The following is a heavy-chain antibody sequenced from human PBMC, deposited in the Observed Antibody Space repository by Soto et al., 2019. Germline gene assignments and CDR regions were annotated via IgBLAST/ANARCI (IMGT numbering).Heavy chain of an antibody. D-gene: IGHD3-22*01. J-gene: IGHJ6*02. V-gene: IGHV3-30*18. CDR3: AKGLPEDDYYDITEGYYYGMDV. Sequence: GGSLRLSCAASGFTFSSYGMHWVRQAPGKGLEWVAVISYDGSNKYYADSVKGRFTISRDNSKNTLYLQMNSLRAEDTAVYYCAKGLPEDDYYDITEGYYYGMDVWGQGTTVTVSS. CDR2: ISYDGSNK. CDR1: GFTFSSYG.